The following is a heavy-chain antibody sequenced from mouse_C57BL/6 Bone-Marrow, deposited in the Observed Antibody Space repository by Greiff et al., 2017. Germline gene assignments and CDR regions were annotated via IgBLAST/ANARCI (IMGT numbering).Heavy chain of an antibody. CDR3: TSFLDYAMDY. V-gene: IGHV14-4*01. J-gene: IGHJ4*01. D-gene: IGHD1-2*01. CDR2: IDPETGDT. Sequence: VQLQQSGAELVRPGASVKLSCTASGFNIKDDYMHWVKQRPEQGLEWIGWIDPETGDTEYASKFQGKATITADPSSNTAYLQLSSLTSEDTAVYYCTSFLDYAMDYWGQGTSVTVSS. CDR1: GFNIKDDY.